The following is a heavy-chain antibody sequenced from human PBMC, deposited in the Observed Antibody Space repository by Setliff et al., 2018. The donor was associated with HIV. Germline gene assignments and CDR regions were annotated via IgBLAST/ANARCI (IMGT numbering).Heavy chain of an antibody. Sequence: RASVKVSCKASGYTFTDHYIHWVRQAPGQGLEWMGRINPNSGDTKYAQKFQGRVNMTRDTSLRTAYMEVSRLRSDDTAVYYCVREGAGPTDDAFDIWGQGTMVTVSS. D-gene: IGHD4-17*01. CDR1: GYTFTDHY. CDR3: VREGAGPTDDAFDI. V-gene: IGHV1-2*06. J-gene: IGHJ3*02. CDR2: INPNSGDT.